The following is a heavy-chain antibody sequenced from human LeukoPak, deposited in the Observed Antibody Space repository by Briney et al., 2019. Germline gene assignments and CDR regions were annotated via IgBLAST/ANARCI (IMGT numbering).Heavy chain of an antibody. V-gene: IGHV3-23*01. CDR1: GFTLSSYA. CDR3: ARDKGTSYLSSFDY. Sequence: GGSLRLSCAASGFTLSSYAMSWVRQAPGKGLEWVSAISDTGNTYHADSVKGRFTISRDNSKNTLYLQMNSLRAEDTAVYYCARDKGTSYLSSFDYWGQGTLVTVSS. CDR2: ISDTGNT. J-gene: IGHJ4*02. D-gene: IGHD6-6*01.